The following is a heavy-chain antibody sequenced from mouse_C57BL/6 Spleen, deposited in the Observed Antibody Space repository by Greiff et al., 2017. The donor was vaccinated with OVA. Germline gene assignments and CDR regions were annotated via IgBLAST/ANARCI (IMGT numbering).Heavy chain of an antibody. Sequence: QVQLQQSGAELVRPGASVTLSCKASGYTFTDYEMHWVKQTPVHGLEWIGAIDPETGGTAYNQKFKGKAILTSDKSSSTAYMELRSLTSEDSAVYYCTDGPGFDWYFDVWGTGTTVTVSS. J-gene: IGHJ1*03. CDR3: TDGPGFDWYFDV. CDR2: IDPETGGT. CDR1: GYTFTDYE. D-gene: IGHD1-2*01. V-gene: IGHV1-15*01.